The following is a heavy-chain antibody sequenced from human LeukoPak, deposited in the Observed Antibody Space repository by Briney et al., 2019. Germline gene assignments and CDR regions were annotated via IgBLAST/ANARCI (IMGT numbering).Heavy chain of an antibody. D-gene: IGHD2/OR15-2a*01. Sequence: GGSLRLSCAASGFTFSRNSMIWVRQAPGKGLEWVSSISSSSRYIDYADSVKGRFTISRDNAKNSLYLQMNSLRAEDTAVYYCAGLAYHYNSTAFPQRWLDPWGQGTLVTVSS. J-gene: IGHJ5*02. CDR3: AGLAYHYNSTAFPQRWLDP. V-gene: IGHV3-21*01. CDR1: GFTFSRNS. CDR2: ISSSSRYI.